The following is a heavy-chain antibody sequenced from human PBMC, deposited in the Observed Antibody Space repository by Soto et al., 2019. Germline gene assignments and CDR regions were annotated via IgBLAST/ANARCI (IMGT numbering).Heavy chain of an antibody. V-gene: IGHV3-23*01. CDR3: VKETSIDGGYMDV. CDR1: GLTFSSHA. J-gene: IGHJ6*03. CDR2: ITGSGDRT. D-gene: IGHD2-2*01. Sequence: GGSLRLSCAASGLTFSSHAMSWVRQAPGKGLERVATITGSGDRTSYADSVRGRFTISRDNSKNTVDLQLDSLRVEDTAVYYCVKETSIDGGYMDVWGQGTTVTVSS.